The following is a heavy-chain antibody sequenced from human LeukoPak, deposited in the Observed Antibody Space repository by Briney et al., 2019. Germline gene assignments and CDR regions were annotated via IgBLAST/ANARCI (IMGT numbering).Heavy chain of an antibody. CDR3: AKGALWFGEAVDY. J-gene: IGHJ4*02. V-gene: IGHV3-43D*04. CDR2: ISWDGGST. Sequence: GGSLRLSCAASGFTFDDYATHWVRQAPGKGLEWVSLISWDGGSTYYADSVKGRFTISRDNSKTSLYLQMNSLRAEDTALYYCAKGALWFGEAVDYWGQGTLVTVYS. D-gene: IGHD3-10*01. CDR1: GFTFDDYA.